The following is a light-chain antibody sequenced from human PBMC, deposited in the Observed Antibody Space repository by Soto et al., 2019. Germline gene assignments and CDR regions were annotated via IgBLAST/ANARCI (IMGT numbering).Light chain of an antibody. CDR3: GSWDSSLSAYV. Sequence: QSVLTQPPSVSAAPGQRVTISCSGSSSNIGGNSVSWYQQLPGTAPTLLIYDDAKRPSGITDRFSGSKSGTSATLGLTGFQTGDQADYYCGSWDSSLSAYVFGTGTTVTVL. CDR1: SSNIGGNS. J-gene: IGLJ1*01. V-gene: IGLV1-51*01. CDR2: DDA.